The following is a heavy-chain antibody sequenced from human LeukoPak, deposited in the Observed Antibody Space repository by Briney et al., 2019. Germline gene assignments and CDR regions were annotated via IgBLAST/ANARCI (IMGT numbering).Heavy chain of an antibody. D-gene: IGHD6-19*01. Sequence: GGSLRLSCAASGFTFSNYGMYWVRQAPGKGLDWVAVIWYDGSNKYYADSVKGRFTISRDNSKNTLYLQMNSRRAEDSAVYYWARVYLVGGTIYPPPDYWGQETLVTVSS. J-gene: IGHJ4*02. CDR3: ARVYLVGGTIYPPPDY. V-gene: IGHV3-33*01. CDR1: GFTFSNYG. CDR2: IWYDGSNK.